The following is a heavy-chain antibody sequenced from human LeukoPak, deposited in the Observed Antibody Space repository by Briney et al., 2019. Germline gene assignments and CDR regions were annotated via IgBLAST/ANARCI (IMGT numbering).Heavy chain of an antibody. Sequence: GGSLRLSCAASGFTFRSYVMHWVRQAPGKGLEWVALISYDGSNKDYTDSVEGRFTISRDNSKNTLYLQLNSLRAEDTAVYYCVWDYGDYVMDVWGLGTTVIVTS. CDR2: ISYDGSNK. CDR3: VWDYGDYVMDV. V-gene: IGHV3-30*03. CDR1: GFTFRSYV. J-gene: IGHJ6*02. D-gene: IGHD4-17*01.